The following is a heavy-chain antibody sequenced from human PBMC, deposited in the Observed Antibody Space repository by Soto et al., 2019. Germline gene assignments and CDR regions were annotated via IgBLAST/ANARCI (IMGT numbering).Heavy chain of an antibody. CDR2: ISNDGSDI. CDR3: ARDPRWRELLLDY. D-gene: IGHD3-10*01. J-gene: IGHJ4*02. V-gene: IGHV3-30-3*01. CDR1: GFPFTDYS. Sequence: QVQLVESGGGVVQPGRSLRLSCAASGFPFTDYSLHWVRQAPGKGLEWVAIISNDGSDIDYADSVKGRFTISRDNSNNMRHLEMNSLRMEDSAVYYGARDPRWRELLLDYWGQGTLVTVSS.